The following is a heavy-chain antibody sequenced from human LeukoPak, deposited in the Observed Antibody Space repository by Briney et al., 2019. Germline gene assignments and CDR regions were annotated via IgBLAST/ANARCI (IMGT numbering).Heavy chain of an antibody. J-gene: IGHJ3*01. CDR1: TFTFGDYP. CDR3: TRHQSPYLDAFDV. V-gene: IGHV3-49*04. Sequence: RPGGSLRLSCTSATFTFGDYPLSWVRQAPGRGLEWITFIKTKPFGGTSEYAASVKGRFTFSRDDSKNIAYLQMNRLNTEDTAVYYCTRHQSPYLDAFDVWGQGTMVTVAS. CDR2: IKTKPFGGTS. D-gene: IGHD2-2*01.